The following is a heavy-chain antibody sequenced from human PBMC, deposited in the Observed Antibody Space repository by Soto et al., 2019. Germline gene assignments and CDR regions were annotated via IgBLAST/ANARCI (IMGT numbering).Heavy chain of an antibody. CDR1: GGSISSGGYY. CDR3: AAARLYYFDY. D-gene: IGHD6-6*01. Sequence: SETLSLTCTVSGGSISSGGYYWSWIRQHPGKGLEWIGYIYYSGSTYYNPSLKSRVTISVDTSKNQFSLKLSFVTAADTAVYYCAAARLYYFDYWGQGTLVTVSS. V-gene: IGHV4-31*03. CDR2: IYYSGST. J-gene: IGHJ4*02.